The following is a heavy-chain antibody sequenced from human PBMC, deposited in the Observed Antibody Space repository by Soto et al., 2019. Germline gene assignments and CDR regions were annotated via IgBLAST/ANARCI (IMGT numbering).Heavy chain of an antibody. CDR2: IYSGGST. D-gene: IGHD5-12*01. CDR1: GFTVSSNY. Sequence: EVQLVESGGGLVQPGGSLRLSCAASGFTVSSNYMSWVRQAPGKGLEWVSVIYSGGSTYYADSVKGRFTISRDNSKNTLYLQMNSLRAEDTAVYYCARHSGYDQYYFDYWGQGTLVTVSS. V-gene: IGHV3-66*04. J-gene: IGHJ4*02. CDR3: ARHSGYDQYYFDY.